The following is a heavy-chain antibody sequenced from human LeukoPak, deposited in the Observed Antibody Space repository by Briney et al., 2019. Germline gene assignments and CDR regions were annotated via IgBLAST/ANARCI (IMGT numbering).Heavy chain of an antibody. CDR2: ISGNGGGT. V-gene: IGHV3-23*01. J-gene: IGHJ4*02. CDR1: GFTFTSYA. CDR3: AKDPNYYDSSGLSGY. Sequence: AGSLRLSCAASGFTFTSYAMSWVRQAPGKGLEWVSTISGNGGGTYYADSVKGRFTISRDNSKNTLYLQMNSLRAEDTAVYYCAKDPNYYDSSGLSGYWGQGTLVTVSS. D-gene: IGHD3-22*01.